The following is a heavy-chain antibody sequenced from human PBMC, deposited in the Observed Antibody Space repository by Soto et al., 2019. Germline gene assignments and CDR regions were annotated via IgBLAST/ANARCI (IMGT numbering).Heavy chain of an antibody. D-gene: IGHD6-6*01. CDR2: INAHSGGT. V-gene: IGHV1-2*02. CDR1: GFSFTGYC. CDR3: AKDLTRQLAYWLDP. Sequence: ASVKVSCKASGFSFTGYCIHWLRQAPGQGLEWMGWINAHSGGTEYAQKFQGRVTLTRDTSIATAYLTLTSLTSDDTALYYCAKDLTRQLAYWLDPWGQGTQVTVSS. J-gene: IGHJ5*02.